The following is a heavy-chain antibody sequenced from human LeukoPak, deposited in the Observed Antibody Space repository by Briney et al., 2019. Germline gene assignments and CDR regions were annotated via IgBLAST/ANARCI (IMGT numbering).Heavy chain of an antibody. Sequence: ASVKVSCKASGYTFTSYAMNWVRQAPGEGLEWMGIINPSGGSTSYAQKFQGRVTMTRDMSTSTVYMELSDLRPEDTAVYYCARDYSGEWEQLTGWWFDPWGQGTLVIVSS. D-gene: IGHD3-9*01. J-gene: IGHJ5*02. CDR1: GYTFTSYA. CDR3: ARDYSGEWEQLTGWWFDP. CDR2: INPSGGST. V-gene: IGHV1-46*01.